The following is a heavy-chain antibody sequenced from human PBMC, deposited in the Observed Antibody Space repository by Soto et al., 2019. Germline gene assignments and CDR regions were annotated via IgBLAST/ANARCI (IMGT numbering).Heavy chain of an antibody. Sequence: EVQLVESGGGLVKPGGSLRLSCAASGFTFSRYGMNWLRQAPGKGLEWVASISSSTSYVYYADSVKGRFSTSRDKAKNIMYLAMYALRTEDMGVYYCARAPSEGLVGSWFEPWGQGTLVTVSS. J-gene: IGHJ5*02. CDR2: ISSSTSYV. CDR1: GFTFSRYG. D-gene: IGHD2-2*01. CDR3: ARAPSEGLVGSWFEP. V-gene: IGHV3-21*06.